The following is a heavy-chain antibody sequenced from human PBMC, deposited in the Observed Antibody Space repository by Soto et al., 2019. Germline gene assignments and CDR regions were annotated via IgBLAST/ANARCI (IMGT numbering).Heavy chain of an antibody. CDR1: GDSVSSNRAA. D-gene: IGHD2-15*01. CDR2: TYYRSKWYD. Sequence: SQPLSLPFAISGDSVSSNRAAWNWVRQSPSRGLEWLGRTYYRSKWYDDYAVSVKSRITISPDTSKNQFSLHLKSVTPEGTAVYYCARGAGRGYCSVKNGYSPSNYSGMDGSGTRSKVTV. CDR3: ARGAGRGYCSVKNGYSPSNYSGMDG. J-gene: IGHJ6*04. V-gene: IGHV6-1*01.